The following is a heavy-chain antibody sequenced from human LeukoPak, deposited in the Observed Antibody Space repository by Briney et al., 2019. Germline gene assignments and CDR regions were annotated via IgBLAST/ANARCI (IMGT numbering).Heavy chain of an antibody. CDR2: IRYDGGNK. V-gene: IGHV3-30*02. J-gene: IGHJ4*02. D-gene: IGHD6-19*01. CDR3: ARDSSGWYYHY. Sequence: GGSLRLSCAASGFTFSTYGMHWVRQAPGKGLEWVAFIRYDGGNKLYADSVKGRFTISRDNSKNTLYVQMNSLRAEDTAVYYCARDSSGWYYHYWGQGTLVTVSS. CDR1: GFTFSTYG.